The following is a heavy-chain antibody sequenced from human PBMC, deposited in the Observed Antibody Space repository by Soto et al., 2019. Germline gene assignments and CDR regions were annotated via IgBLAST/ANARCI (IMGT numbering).Heavy chain of an antibody. D-gene: IGHD1-1*01. CDR2: IYYSGST. Sequence: SETLSLTCTVSGGSISSSSYYWGWIRQPPGKGLEWIGSIYYSGSTYYNPSLKSRVTISVDTSKNQFSLKLSSVTAADTAVYYCARKTTGGYSYPYSFDYWGQGTLVTVSS. CDR1: GGSISSSSYY. J-gene: IGHJ4*02. V-gene: IGHV4-39*07. CDR3: ARKTTGGYSYPYSFDY.